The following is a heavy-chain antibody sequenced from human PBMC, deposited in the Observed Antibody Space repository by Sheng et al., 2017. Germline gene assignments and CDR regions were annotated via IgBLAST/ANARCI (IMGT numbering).Heavy chain of an antibody. CDR3: AREVHLRHWYFDL. Sequence: QVQLQQWGAGLLKPSETLSLTCAVYGGSFSGYYWSWIRQPPGKGLEWIGEINHSGSTNYNPSLKSRVTISVDTSKNQFSLKLSSVTAADTAVYYCAREVHLRHWYFDLWGRGHPGHCLL. CDR2: INHSGST. V-gene: IGHV4-34*01. D-gene: IGHD4-17*01. J-gene: IGHJ2*01. CDR1: GGSFSGYY.